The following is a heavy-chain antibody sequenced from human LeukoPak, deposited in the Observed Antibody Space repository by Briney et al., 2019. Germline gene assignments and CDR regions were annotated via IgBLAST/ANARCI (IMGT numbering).Heavy chain of an antibody. Sequence: PGGSLRLSCAASGFTFSSYAMSWLRQAPGKGLEWVSAISGSGGSTYYADSVKGRFTISRDNSKNTLYLQMNSLRAEDTAVYYCAKHASPSSWYLVYYFDYWGQGTLVTVSS. CDR3: AKHASPSSWYLVYYFDY. D-gene: IGHD6-13*01. V-gene: IGHV3-23*01. J-gene: IGHJ4*02. CDR2: ISGSGGST. CDR1: GFTFSSYA.